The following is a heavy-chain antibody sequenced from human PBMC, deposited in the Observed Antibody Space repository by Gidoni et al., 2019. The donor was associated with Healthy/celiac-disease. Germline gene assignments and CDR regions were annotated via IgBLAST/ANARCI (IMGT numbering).Heavy chain of an antibody. CDR2: IYYSGST. CDR1: GGSIIRYY. V-gene: IGHV4-59*01. CDR3: ARSYYDILTGYKGQKGEGDAFDI. D-gene: IGHD3-9*01. J-gene: IGHJ3*02. Sequence: QVQLQESGPGLVKPSETLSLTCTVSGGSIIRYYWIWLRQPPGKGLKWIGYIYYSGSTTYNPSLKSRVTISVDTSKNQFSLKLSSVTAADTAVYYCARSYYDILTGYKGQKGEGDAFDIWGQGTMVTVSS.